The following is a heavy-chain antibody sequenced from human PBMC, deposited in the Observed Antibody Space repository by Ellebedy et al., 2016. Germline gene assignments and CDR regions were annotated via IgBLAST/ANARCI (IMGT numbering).Heavy chain of an antibody. J-gene: IGHJ2*01. D-gene: IGHD2-21*01. CDR3: AKHETDGDYYFDL. CDR1: GFTFKTYA. V-gene: IGHV3-23*01. CDR2: LSGSGPKT. Sequence: GESLKISRAASGFTFKTYAMSWVRQAPGEGLEWVSTLSGSGPKTYYADSVQGRFTISRDNSKSTLYLQMNSLRAEDTAVYYCAKHETDGDYYFDLWGRGTLVTVSS.